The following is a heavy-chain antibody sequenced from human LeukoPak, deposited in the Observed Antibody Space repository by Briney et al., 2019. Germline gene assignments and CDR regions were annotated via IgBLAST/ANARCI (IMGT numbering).Heavy chain of an antibody. CDR2: IYTSGST. CDR3: AREWVDVVVVPAAMDYYYYMDV. CDR1: GGSISSYY. Sequence: SETLSLTCTVSGGSISSYYWSWIRQPAGKGLEWIGRIYTSGSTNYNPSLKSRVTTSVDTSKNQFSLKLRSVTAADTAVYYCAREWVDVVVVPAAMDYYYYMDVWGKGTTVTVSS. D-gene: IGHD2-2*03. V-gene: IGHV4-4*07. J-gene: IGHJ6*03.